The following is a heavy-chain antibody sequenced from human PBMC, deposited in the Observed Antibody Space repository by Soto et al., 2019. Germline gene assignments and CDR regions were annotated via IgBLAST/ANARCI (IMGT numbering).Heavy chain of an antibody. V-gene: IGHV3-7*01. J-gene: IGHJ5*02. CDR1: GFTFSSYW. Sequence: PGGSLRLSCAASGFTFSSYWMSWVRQAPGKGLEWVANIKQDGSEKFYVDSVKGRFTISRDNAKNSLYLQMNSLRAEDTAVYYCASDRSGGPIVVPWFDPWGQGTLVTVS. CDR2: IKQDGSEK. D-gene: IGHD2-15*01. CDR3: ASDRSGGPIVVPWFDP.